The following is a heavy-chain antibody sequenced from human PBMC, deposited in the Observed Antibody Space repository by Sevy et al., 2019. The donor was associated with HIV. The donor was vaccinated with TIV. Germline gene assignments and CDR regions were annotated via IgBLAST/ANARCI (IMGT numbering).Heavy chain of an antibody. CDR1: GYTFTSYD. CDR2: MNPNSGNT. D-gene: IGHD3-22*01. Sequence: ASVKVSCKASGYTFTSYDINWVRQATGQGLEWMGWMNPNSGNTGYVQKFQGRVTMTRNTSISTAYMELSSLRSEDTAVYYCARSIVVVIKGRYYYGMDVWGQGTTVTVSS. CDR3: ARSIVVVIKGRYYYGMDV. J-gene: IGHJ6*02. V-gene: IGHV1-8*01.